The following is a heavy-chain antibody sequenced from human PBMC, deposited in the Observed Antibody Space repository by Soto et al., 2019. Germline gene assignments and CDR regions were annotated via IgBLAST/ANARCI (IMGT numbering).Heavy chain of an antibody. D-gene: IGHD3-22*01. CDR2: IYYSGST. J-gene: IGHJ4*02. CDR1: GGSISSGDYY. Sequence: LCGGSISSGDYYWSWIRQPPGKGLEWIGYIYYSGSTYYNPSLKSRVTISVDTSKNQFSLKLSSVTAADTAVYYCARGRYYDSSGYYYIWGQGTLVTVSS. V-gene: IGHV4-30-4*01. CDR3: ARGRYYDSSGYYYI.